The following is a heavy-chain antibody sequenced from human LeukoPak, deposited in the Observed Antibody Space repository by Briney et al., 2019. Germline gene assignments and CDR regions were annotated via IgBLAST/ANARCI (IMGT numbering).Heavy chain of an antibody. CDR1: GYTFINYY. D-gene: IGHD3-3*01. Sequence: ASVKVSCKASGYTFINYYMHWVRQAPGQGLEWMGIINPSGGSTTYAQKFQGRVTMTRDMSTSTVYMELSSLRSEDTAVYYCARGVDFWSGYMDVWGKGTTVTVSS. CDR3: ARGVDFWSGYMDV. CDR2: INPSGGST. V-gene: IGHV1-46*01. J-gene: IGHJ6*03.